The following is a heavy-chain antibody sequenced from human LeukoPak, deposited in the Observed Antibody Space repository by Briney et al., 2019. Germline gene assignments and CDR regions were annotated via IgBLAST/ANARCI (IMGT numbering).Heavy chain of an antibody. Sequence: PGGSLRLSCAAPGFTFSSYWMSWVRQAPGKGLEWVANIKQDGSEKYYVDSVEGRFTISRDNAKTSLYLQMIGLRAEDTAVYYCARHLSGVTGYTYGRGIDYWGQGTLVSVSS. CDR3: ARHLSGVTGYTYGRGIDY. D-gene: IGHD5-18*01. CDR1: GFTFSSYW. J-gene: IGHJ4*02. V-gene: IGHV3-7*01. CDR2: IKQDGSEK.